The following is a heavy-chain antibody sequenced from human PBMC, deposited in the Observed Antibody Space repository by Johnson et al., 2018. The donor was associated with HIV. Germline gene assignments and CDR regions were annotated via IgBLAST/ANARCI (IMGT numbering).Heavy chain of an antibody. D-gene: IGHD7-27*01. Sequence: EVQLVESGGGVVQPGGSLRLSCAASGFTFSSYWMSWVRQAPGKGLEWVSSINWKGGSTNYADSVKGRFTISRDNAKNSLYLQMNSLRVEDTALYYCARDPTTQDSRLTGEFGAFDIWGQGTMVTVST. CDR3: ARDPTTQDSRLTGEFGAFDI. CDR1: GFTFSSYW. J-gene: IGHJ3*02. V-gene: IGHV3-20*04. CDR2: INWKGGST.